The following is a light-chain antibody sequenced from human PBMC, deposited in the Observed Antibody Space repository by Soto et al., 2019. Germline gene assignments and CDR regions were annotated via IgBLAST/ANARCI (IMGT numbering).Light chain of an antibody. CDR2: DAS. CDR3: QQYDNLPLT. Sequence: DIQMTQSPSTLSGSVGDRVTITCRASQGIGSWLAWYQQKPGKAPKLLIYDASNLETGVPSRFSGSGSGTDFTFTISSLQPEDIATYYCQQYDNLPLTFGQGTRLEIK. J-gene: IGKJ5*01. CDR1: QGIGSW. V-gene: IGKV1-33*01.